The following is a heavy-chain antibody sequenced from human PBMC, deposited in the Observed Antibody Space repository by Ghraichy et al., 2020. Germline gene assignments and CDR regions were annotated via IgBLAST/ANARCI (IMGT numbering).Heavy chain of an antibody. CDR2: LYYGGST. CDR1: GGFISSSNW. V-gene: IGHV4-39*01. Sequence: SETLSLTCAVSGGFISSSNWWSWVRQPPGKGLEWIGSLYYGGSTYFNPSLKSRVTMFVDTSKNQFSLKLTSVTAADTALYYCARHRGVGGAADCFDYWGQGTLVTVSS. D-gene: IGHD6-13*01. J-gene: IGHJ4*02. CDR3: ARHRGVGGAADCFDY.